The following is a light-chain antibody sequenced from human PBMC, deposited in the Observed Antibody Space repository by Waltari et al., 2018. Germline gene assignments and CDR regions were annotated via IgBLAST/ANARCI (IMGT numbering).Light chain of an antibody. CDR3: QQYNRWPPIT. Sequence: EIVMTQSPATLSVSPGETATLSSRASQSVSSNVAWYQKKPGKAPRLLIYDASTRATSIPAKFRGSVSGTEFTLTISSLQSEDFAVYYCQQYNRWPPITFGHGTRLEIK. CDR2: DAS. CDR1: QSVSSN. V-gene: IGKV3-15*01. J-gene: IGKJ5*01.